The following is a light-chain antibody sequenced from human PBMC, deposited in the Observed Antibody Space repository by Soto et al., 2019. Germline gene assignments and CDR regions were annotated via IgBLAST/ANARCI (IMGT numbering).Light chain of an antibody. CDR3: QQYNSYSRP. V-gene: IGKV1-5*03. CDR2: KAS. J-gene: IGKJ5*01. Sequence: DIQMTQSPSTLSASVGDRVTITCRASQSISSWLAWYQQKPGKAPKLLIYKASSLESGVPSRFSGGGSGTEFTLTISSLQPDDFATYYCQQYNSYSRPFGQGTRLEIK. CDR1: QSISSW.